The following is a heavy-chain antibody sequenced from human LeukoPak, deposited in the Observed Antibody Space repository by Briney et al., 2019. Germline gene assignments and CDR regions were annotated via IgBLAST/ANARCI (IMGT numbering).Heavy chain of an antibody. Sequence: TSETLSLTCTVSGGSISSYYWSWIRQPPGKGLEWIAYIHYSGRTNSNPSLRSRVTISVDTSKNQFSLNLRSVTAADTAVYYCAVGRDYYGSGDWGQGTLVTVSS. CDR1: GGSISSYY. D-gene: IGHD3-10*01. J-gene: IGHJ4*02. CDR2: IHYSGRT. CDR3: AVGRDYYGSGD. V-gene: IGHV4-59*12.